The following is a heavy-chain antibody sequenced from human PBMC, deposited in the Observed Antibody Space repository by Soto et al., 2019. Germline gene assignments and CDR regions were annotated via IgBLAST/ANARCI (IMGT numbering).Heavy chain of an antibody. J-gene: IGHJ3*02. Sequence: QVQLQESGPGLVKPSQTLSLTCTVSGGSISSGGYYWSWIRQHPGKGLEWIGYIYYSGSTYYNPSLMSRVTRSVGTSKNQCSLRLSSVTAADTAVYYCARVIVVVVAATPFDAFDIWGRGTMVTVSS. V-gene: IGHV4-31*03. D-gene: IGHD2-15*01. CDR2: IYYSGST. CDR1: GGSISSGGYY. CDR3: ARVIVVVVAATPFDAFDI.